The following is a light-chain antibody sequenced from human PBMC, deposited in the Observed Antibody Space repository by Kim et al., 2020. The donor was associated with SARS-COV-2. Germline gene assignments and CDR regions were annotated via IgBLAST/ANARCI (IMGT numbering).Light chain of an antibody. CDR3: HQYINGWT. V-gene: IGKV3D-15*01. CDR1: QSVRSK. CDR2: DAS. J-gene: IGKJ1*01. Sequence: EIVMTQSPATLSVSPGERATLSCRASQSVRSKLAWSQQKPGQAPRLLIYDASTRATVIPARFSGSGSGTEFTLTISSLQSEDFAVYYCHQYINGWTFGQGTKVDIK.